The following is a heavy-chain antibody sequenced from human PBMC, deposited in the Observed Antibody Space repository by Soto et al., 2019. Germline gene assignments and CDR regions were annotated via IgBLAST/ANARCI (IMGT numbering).Heavy chain of an antibody. CDR2: IYYTGRT. Sequence: QVHLQESRPGLVKASETLSLTCTVFGASISSGTYYWTWIRQAPGKGLEWVGHIYYTGRTNYNPALNDRVTISVDTSKNHFSLQLTSVAAADTAVYYCARGAGFSYASTWFDIWGQGTLGTVSS. CDR3: ARGAGFSYASTWFDI. V-gene: IGHV4-61*03. J-gene: IGHJ5*02. CDR1: GASISSGTYY. D-gene: IGHD5-18*01.